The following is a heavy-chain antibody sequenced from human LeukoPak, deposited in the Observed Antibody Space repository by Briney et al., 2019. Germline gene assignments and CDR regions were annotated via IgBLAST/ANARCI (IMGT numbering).Heavy chain of an antibody. Sequence: GGSLRLSCAVSGFTFSDHYMDWVRQAPGKGLEWVGRSRNKANGYTTEYAASVKGRFTVSRDDSKNSLYLQMNSLRTGDTAVYYCASVVEGSDYFGMDVWGQGTTVTVSS. V-gene: IGHV3-72*01. CDR3: ASVVEGSDYFGMDV. J-gene: IGHJ6*02. CDR2: SRNKANGYTT. CDR1: GFTFSDHY. D-gene: IGHD2-15*01.